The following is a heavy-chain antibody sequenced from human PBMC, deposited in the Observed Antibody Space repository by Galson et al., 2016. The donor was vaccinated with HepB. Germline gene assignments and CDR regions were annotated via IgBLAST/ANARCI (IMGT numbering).Heavy chain of an antibody. Sequence: SLRLSCAASGFTLSDFWMHWVRQVPGKGLVWVSRINNDGGTTSYADSVKGRFTISRDNAKNAVYLEMNSLRAEDTAIYYCGRGGSDGIWGTQNHNNGFDVGGEGTVVTV. V-gene: IGHV3-74*01. D-gene: IGHD3-16*01. CDR1: GFTLSDFW. CDR3: GRGGSDGIWGTQNHNNGFDV. J-gene: IGHJ3*01. CDR2: INNDGGTT.